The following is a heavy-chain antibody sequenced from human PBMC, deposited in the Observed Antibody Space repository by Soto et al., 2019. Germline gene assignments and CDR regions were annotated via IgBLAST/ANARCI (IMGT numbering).Heavy chain of an antibody. D-gene: IGHD6-19*01. CDR2: ISYSGSNK. Sequence: GGSLRLSCAASGFTFSSYGMHWVRQAPGKGLEWVAVISYSGSNKYYADSVKGRFTISRDNSKNTLYLQMNSLRAEDTAVYYCVRDRQYSSGWYAYYGMDVWGQGTTVTVSS. CDR1: GFTFSSYG. CDR3: VRDRQYSSGWYAYYGMDV. V-gene: IGHV3-30*03. J-gene: IGHJ6*02.